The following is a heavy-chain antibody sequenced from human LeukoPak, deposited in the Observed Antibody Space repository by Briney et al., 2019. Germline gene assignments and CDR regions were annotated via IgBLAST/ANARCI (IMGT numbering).Heavy chain of an antibody. V-gene: IGHV3-53*01. J-gene: IGHJ3*02. Sequence: GGSLRLSCAASGLTFSNYYMHWVRQAPGKGLEWVSVIYSGGSTYYADSVKGRFTISRDNSKNTLYLQMNSLRAEDTAVYYCARVFAVWPLTGYYVGAFDIWGQGTMVTVSS. CDR1: GLTFSNYY. CDR3: ARVFAVWPLTGYYVGAFDI. D-gene: IGHD3-9*01. CDR2: IYSGGST.